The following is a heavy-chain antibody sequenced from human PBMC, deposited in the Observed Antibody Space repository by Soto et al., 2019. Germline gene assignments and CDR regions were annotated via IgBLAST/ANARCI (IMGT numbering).Heavy chain of an antibody. CDR3: ARDRSNSPDYFDY. CDR2: IYYSGRT. V-gene: IGHV4-30-4*01. CDR1: GGSISSDDYY. Sequence: SETLPLTFTVSGGSISSDDYYWSWIRQPPGKGLEGIGYIYYSGRTDYNPSLKSRVIISIDTSKNQVSLNLNSVNAEDTAVYYCARDRSNSPDYFDYWGQGTLVTVYS. J-gene: IGHJ4*02. D-gene: IGHD6-6*01.